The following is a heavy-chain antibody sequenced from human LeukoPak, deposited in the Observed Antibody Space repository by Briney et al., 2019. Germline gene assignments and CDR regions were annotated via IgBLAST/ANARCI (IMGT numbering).Heavy chain of an antibody. D-gene: IGHD3-16*02. Sequence: PSETLSLTCAVYGGSFSGYSWSWIRQPPGKGLEWIGEINQSGSTNYNPSLKSRVTISVGTSKNQFSLKLSSVTAADTAVYYCARGQKQDYVWGSYRSEPFDYWGQGTLVTVSS. CDR1: GGSFSGYS. CDR3: ARGQKQDYVWGSYRSEPFDY. V-gene: IGHV4-34*01. CDR2: INQSGST. J-gene: IGHJ4*02.